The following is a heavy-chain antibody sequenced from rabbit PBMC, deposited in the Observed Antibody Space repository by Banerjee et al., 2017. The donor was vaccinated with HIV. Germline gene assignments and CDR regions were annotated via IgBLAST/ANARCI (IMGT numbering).Heavy chain of an antibody. D-gene: IGHD6-1*01. Sequence: QEQLVESGGGLVQPEGSLTLTCTASGFSFTSTYDLCWVRQAPGKGLEWIACIYAGSSGSTDYASWAKGRFTISKTSSTTVTLQMTSLTAADTATYFCARDDVGDGYASNLWGPGTLVTVS. CDR3: ARDDVGDGYASNL. CDR2: IYAGSSGST. J-gene: IGHJ4*01. V-gene: IGHV1S45*01. CDR1: GFSFTSTYD.